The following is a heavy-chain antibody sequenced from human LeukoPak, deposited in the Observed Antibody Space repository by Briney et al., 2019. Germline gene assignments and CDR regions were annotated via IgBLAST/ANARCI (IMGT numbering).Heavy chain of an antibody. CDR1: GGSFSGYY. J-gene: IGHJ4*02. V-gene: IGHV4-34*01. D-gene: IGHD3-22*01. CDR3: ARVFGTYYYDSSDPFDY. Sequence: KPSETLSLTCAVYGGSFSGYYWSWIRQPPGKGLEWIGEINHSGSTNYNPSLKSRVTISVDTSKNQFSLKLSSVTAADTAVYYCARVFGTYYYDSSDPFDYWGQGTLVTVSS. CDR2: INHSGST.